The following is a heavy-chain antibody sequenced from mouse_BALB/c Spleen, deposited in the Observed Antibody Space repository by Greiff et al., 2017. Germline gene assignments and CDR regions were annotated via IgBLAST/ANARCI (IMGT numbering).Heavy chain of an antibody. CDR1: GFSLTSYG. J-gene: IGHJ4*01. CDR3: ARDPPYGYYAMDY. V-gene: IGHV2-9*02. Sequence: QVQLKESGPGLVAPSQSLSITCTVSGFSLTSYGVHWVRQPPGKGLEWLGVIWAGGSTNYNSALMSRLSISKDNSKSQVFLKMNSLQTDDTAMYYCARDPPYGYYAMDYWGQGTSVTVSS. D-gene: IGHD1-1*01. CDR2: IWAGGST.